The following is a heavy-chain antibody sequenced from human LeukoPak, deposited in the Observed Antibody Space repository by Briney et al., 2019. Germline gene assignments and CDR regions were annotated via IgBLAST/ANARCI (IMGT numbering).Heavy chain of an antibody. D-gene: IGHD3-22*01. J-gene: IGHJ4*02. V-gene: IGHV3-23*01. Sequence: GGSLRLSCAASGFTFSSYAMSWVRQAPGKGLEWVSAISGSGGSTYYADSVKGRFTISRDNSKNTLYLQMNSLRAEDTAVYYCAKDLEWSIVVVITPDYWGQGTLVTVSS. CDR2: ISGSGGST. CDR1: GFTFSSYA. CDR3: AKDLEWSIVVVITPDY.